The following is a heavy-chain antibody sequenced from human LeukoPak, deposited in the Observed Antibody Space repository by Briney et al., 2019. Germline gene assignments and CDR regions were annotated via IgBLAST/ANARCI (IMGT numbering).Heavy chain of an antibody. D-gene: IGHD1-26*01. J-gene: IGHJ5*02. CDR1: GGSISSSNSY. CDR2: IYYSGGT. Sequence: PSETLSLTCTVSGGSISSSNSYWGWIRQPPGKALEWIGSIYYSGGTYYNPSLKSRVTISVDTSNNQFSLKLNSVTAADTALYFCARLCLGGTYYSWFDPWGQGTLVTVSS. CDR3: ARLCLGGTYYSWFDP. V-gene: IGHV4-39*07.